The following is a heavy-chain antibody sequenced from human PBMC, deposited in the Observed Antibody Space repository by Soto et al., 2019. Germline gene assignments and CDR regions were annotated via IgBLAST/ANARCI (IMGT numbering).Heavy chain of an antibody. CDR1: GYTFTSYG. D-gene: IGHD2-2*02. V-gene: IGHV1-18*01. J-gene: IGHJ6*02. CDR2: ISAYNGNT. Sequence: ASVKVSCKASGYTFTSYGISWVRQAPGQGLEWMGWISAYNGNTNYAQKLQGRVTMTTDTSTSTAYMELRSLRSDDTAVYYCARPHPSIKYLPHHNYYYGMDVWGQGTTVTVSS. CDR3: ARPHPSIKYLPHHNYYYGMDV.